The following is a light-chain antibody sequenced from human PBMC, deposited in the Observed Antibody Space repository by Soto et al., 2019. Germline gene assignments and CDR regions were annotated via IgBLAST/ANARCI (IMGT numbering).Light chain of an antibody. Sequence: QSVLTQPASVSGSPGQSITLSCTGTSSDVGAYNSVSWYQQHPGKAPKLIIYDVSTRPSGVSNRFSGSKSGNTASLTISGLQAEDEADYYCSSSTTSTTRVFGTGNKVTVL. CDR3: SSSTTSTTRV. J-gene: IGLJ1*01. V-gene: IGLV2-14*03. CDR2: DVS. CDR1: SSDVGAYNS.